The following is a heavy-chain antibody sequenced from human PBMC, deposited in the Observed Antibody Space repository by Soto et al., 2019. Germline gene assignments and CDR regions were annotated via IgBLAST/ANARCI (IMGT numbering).Heavy chain of an antibody. Sequence: SETLSLTCTVSGGSVSSCSYYWSWIRQPPGKGLEWIGYIYYSGSTNYNPSLKSRVTISVDKSKNQLSLKLIPVTAADTAVYYCASTRYYYDSSGSHIWWFDPWGQGTLVTVSS. V-gene: IGHV4-61*01. CDR2: IYYSGST. CDR3: ASTRYYYDSSGSHIWWFDP. D-gene: IGHD3-22*01. CDR1: GGSVSSCSYY. J-gene: IGHJ5*02.